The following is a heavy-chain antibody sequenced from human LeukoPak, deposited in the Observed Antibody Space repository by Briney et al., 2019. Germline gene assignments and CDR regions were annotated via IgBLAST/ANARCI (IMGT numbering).Heavy chain of an antibody. CDR1: GFTFGDYA. CDR2: IRSNTYGGTT. Sequence: GGSQRLSCTASGFTFGDYAMNWVRQAPGKGLEWVGFIRSNTYGGTTEYAASVKGRFTISRDDSKSIAYLQMNSLKTEDTAVYYCTRYRGFFDYWGQGTLVTVSS. J-gene: IGHJ4*02. D-gene: IGHD3-10*01. V-gene: IGHV3-49*04. CDR3: TRYRGFFDY.